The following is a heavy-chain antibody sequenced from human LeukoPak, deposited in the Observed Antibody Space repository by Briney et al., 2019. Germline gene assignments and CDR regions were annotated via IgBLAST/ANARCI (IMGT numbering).Heavy chain of an antibody. J-gene: IGHJ4*02. CDR1: GFTFSSYA. CDR2: ISSSGRTI. V-gene: IGHV3-48*03. D-gene: IGHD1-26*01. CDR3: ARSSYFDY. Sequence: PGGSLRLSCAASGFTFSSYAMSWVRQAPGKGLEWVSYISSSGRTIYSADSVKGRFTISRDNAKNSLYLQMNSLRAEDTAVYYCARSSYFDYWGQGTLVAVSS.